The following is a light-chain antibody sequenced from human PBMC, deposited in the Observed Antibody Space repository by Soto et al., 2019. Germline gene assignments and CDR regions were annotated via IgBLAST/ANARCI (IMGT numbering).Light chain of an antibody. CDR3: QRFNRWPLA. CDR2: DTY. V-gene: IGKV3-15*01. J-gene: IGKJ4*01. CDR1: QSVGST. Sequence: EIVLTQSPAALSVSPGERATLSCWASQSVGSTLNWYQQKPGQAPRLLSYDTYIRATGIPARVSGSGSGTEFTLTIASLQSEDFGVYYCQRFNRWPLAFGGGTKVDIK.